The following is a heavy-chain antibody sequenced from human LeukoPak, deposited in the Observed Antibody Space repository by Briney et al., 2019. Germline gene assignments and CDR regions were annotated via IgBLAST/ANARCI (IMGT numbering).Heavy chain of an antibody. V-gene: IGHV3-48*01. CDR1: GFTFSSYG. CDR2: ISSSSSTI. D-gene: IGHD3-3*01. CDR3: ARDSGPVLRFLEWFPGFYFDY. Sequence: GGSLRLSCAASGFTFSSYGMSWVRQAPGKGLEWVSYISSSSSTIYYADSVKGRFTISRDNAKNSLYLQMNSLRAEDTAVYYCARDSGPVLRFLEWFPGFYFDYWGQGTLVTVS. J-gene: IGHJ4*02.